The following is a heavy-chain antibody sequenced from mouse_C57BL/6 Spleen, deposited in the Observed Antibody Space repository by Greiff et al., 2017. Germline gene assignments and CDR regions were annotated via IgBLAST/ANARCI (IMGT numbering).Heavy chain of an antibody. CDR1: GFTFSSYG. Sequence: EVKLMESGGDLVKPGGSLKLSCAASGFTFSSYGMSWVRQTPDKRLEWVATISSGGSYTYYPDSVKGRFTISRDNAKNTLYLQMSSLKSEDTAMYYCARLRSTMVTTGFAYWGQGTLVTVSA. CDR3: ARLRSTMVTTGFAY. J-gene: IGHJ3*01. CDR2: ISSGGSYT. D-gene: IGHD2-2*01. V-gene: IGHV5-6*01.